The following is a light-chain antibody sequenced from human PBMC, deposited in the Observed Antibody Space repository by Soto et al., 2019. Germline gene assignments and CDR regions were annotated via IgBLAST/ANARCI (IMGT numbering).Light chain of an antibody. CDR3: MQGTHWYS. V-gene: IGKV2-30*01. Sequence: VVMTQSPVSLPVTLGQPASISCRSSHSLVYSDGNTYLNWFHQRPGQSPRRLIYKVSTRDSGVPDRFSGSGSGTDFTLKISRVEAEDVGIYYCMQGTHWYSFGHGTKLEIK. J-gene: IGKJ2*03. CDR1: HSLVYSDGNTY. CDR2: KVS.